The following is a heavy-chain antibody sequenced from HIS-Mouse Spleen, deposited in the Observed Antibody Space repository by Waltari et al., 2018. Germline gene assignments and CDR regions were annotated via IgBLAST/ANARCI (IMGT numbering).Heavy chain of an antibody. Sequence: QVQLQQWGAGLLKPSETLSLTCAVYGGSFSGYYWCWIRQPPGKGLAWIGEINHSGSTNYNPSLKSRVTISVDTSKNQFSLKLSSVTAADTAVYYCAGYNWNYGTDYWGQGTLVTVSS. CDR2: INHSGST. D-gene: IGHD1-7*01. CDR1: GGSFSGYY. CDR3: AGYNWNYGTDY. J-gene: IGHJ4*02. V-gene: IGHV4-34*01.